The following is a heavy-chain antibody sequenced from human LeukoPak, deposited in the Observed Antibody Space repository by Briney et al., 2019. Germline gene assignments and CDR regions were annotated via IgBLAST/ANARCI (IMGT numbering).Heavy chain of an antibody. CDR2: IDPSSGGA. D-gene: IGHD6-19*01. Sequence: GASVKVSCKASGYTFTSYYMHWVRQAPGQGLEWMGIIDPSSGGATYAQKFQGRVTMTRDTSTSTVYLELSSLRSEDTAVYYCARDEGSGWYELDYWGQGTLVTVSS. J-gene: IGHJ4*02. CDR1: GYTFTSYY. V-gene: IGHV1-46*01. CDR3: ARDEGSGWYELDY.